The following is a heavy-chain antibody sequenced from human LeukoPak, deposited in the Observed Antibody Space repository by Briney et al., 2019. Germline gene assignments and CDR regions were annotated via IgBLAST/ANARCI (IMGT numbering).Heavy chain of an antibody. CDR1: GFPFSTYA. D-gene: IGHD3-16*01. J-gene: IGHJ4*02. V-gene: IGHV3-74*01. CDR3: ARDGRMLPDN. Sequence: GWSLRLSCAASGFPFSTYAMHWVRQPPGKGLVWISRISPDGNSRGYANSVKGRFIISRDSATNTLSLQMTGLTADDTAVYYCARDGRMLPDNWGKGTLVTVSS. CDR2: ISPDGNSR.